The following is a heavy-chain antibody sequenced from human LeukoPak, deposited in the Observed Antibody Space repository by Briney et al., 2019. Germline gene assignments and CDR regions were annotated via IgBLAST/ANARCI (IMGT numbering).Heavy chain of an antibody. Sequence: GASVKVSCKASGYTFTSYGISWVRQAPGQGLEWMGWISAYNGNTIYAQKLQGRVTMTTDTSTSTAYMELRSLRSDDTAVYYCARGGYCSSTSCYFPDYWGQGTLVTVSS. V-gene: IGHV1-18*01. CDR1: GYTFTSYG. CDR3: ARGGYCSSTSCYFPDY. CDR2: ISAYNGNT. J-gene: IGHJ4*02. D-gene: IGHD2-2*01.